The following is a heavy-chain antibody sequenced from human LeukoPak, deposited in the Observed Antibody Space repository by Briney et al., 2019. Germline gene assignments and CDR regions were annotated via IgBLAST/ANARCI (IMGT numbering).Heavy chain of an antibody. Sequence: SQTLSLTCTLSVGSTSSGSYYGSWIRQPAGKGLEWIGRIYTSGSTNYNPSLKSRVTISVDTSKNQFSLKLSSVTAADTAVYYCARGDEEVSFDYWGQGTLVTVSS. CDR2: IYTSGST. J-gene: IGHJ4*02. CDR3: ARGDEEVSFDY. CDR1: VGSTSSGSYY. V-gene: IGHV4-61*02.